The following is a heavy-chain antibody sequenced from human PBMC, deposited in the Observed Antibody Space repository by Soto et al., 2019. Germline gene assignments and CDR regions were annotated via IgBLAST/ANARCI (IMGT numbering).Heavy chain of an antibody. V-gene: IGHV1-18*01. CDR2: ISAYNGNT. CDR1: GYTFTSYG. CDR3: ARDSIFLPPGF. Sequence: QVQLVQSGAEVKKPGASVKVSCKASGYTFTSYGINWVRQAPGQGPEYMGWISAYNGNTDYAQKFQGRFTMNADTSTTTAYMELRSLRSYDTAVYYCARDSIFLPPGFWGQRTLVTVSS. J-gene: IGHJ4*02.